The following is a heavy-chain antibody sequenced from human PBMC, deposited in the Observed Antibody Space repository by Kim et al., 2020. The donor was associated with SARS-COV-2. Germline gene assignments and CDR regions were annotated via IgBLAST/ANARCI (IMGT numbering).Heavy chain of an antibody. Sequence: SETLSLTCAVYGGSFSGYYWSWIRQPPGKGLEWIGEINHSGSTNYNPSLKSRVTISVDTSKNQFSLKLSSVTAADTAVYYCARRRALYNWNYPPPFDYWGQGTLVTVSS. V-gene: IGHV4-34*01. CDR1: GGSFSGYY. D-gene: IGHD1-7*01. J-gene: IGHJ4*02. CDR2: INHSGST. CDR3: ARRRALYNWNYPPPFDY.